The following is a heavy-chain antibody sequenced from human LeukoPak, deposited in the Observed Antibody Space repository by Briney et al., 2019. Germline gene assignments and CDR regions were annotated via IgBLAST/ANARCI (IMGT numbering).Heavy chain of an antibody. D-gene: IGHD6-13*01. CDR2: ISWNSGSI. Sequence: SLRLSCAASGFTFDDYAMHWVRQAPGKGLEWVSGISWNSGSIGYADSVKSRFTSSRDNAKNSLYLQMNSLRAEDTAVYYCARGGPRIAAAGYFQHWGQGTLVTVSS. V-gene: IGHV3-9*01. CDR3: ARGGPRIAAAGYFQH. CDR1: GFTFDDYA. J-gene: IGHJ1*01.